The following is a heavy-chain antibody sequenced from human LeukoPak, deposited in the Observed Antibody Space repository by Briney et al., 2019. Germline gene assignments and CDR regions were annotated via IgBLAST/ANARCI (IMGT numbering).Heavy chain of an antibody. CDR2: IYYSGST. D-gene: IGHD4-11*01. CDR3: ARLTVTARIYNWVDP. V-gene: IGHV4-59*01. CDR1: GGSISSYY. Sequence: KPSETLSLTCTVSGGSISSYYCSWIRQPPGKGLEWIEYIYYSGSTNYNPSLKSRVTISVDTSKNQFSLKLSSVTAADTAVYYCARLTVTARIYNWVDPWGQGTLVSVSS. J-gene: IGHJ5*02.